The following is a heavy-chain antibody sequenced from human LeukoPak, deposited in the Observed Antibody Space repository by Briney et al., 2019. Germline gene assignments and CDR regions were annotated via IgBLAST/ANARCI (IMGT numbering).Heavy chain of an antibody. V-gene: IGHV4-59*01. J-gene: IGHJ6*02. Sequence: GSLRLSCAASGFTFTDAWMSWIRQPPGKGLEWIGYIYYSGSTYYNPSLKSRVTISVDTSKNQFSLKLSSVTAADTAVYYCARDNGGNSGWYYYYGMDVWGQGTTVTVSS. CDR1: GFTFTDAW. D-gene: IGHD4-23*01. CDR3: ARDNGGNSGWYYYYGMDV. CDR2: IYYSGST.